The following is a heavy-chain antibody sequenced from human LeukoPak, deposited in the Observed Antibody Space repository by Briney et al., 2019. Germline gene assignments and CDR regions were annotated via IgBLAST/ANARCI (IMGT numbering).Heavy chain of an antibody. CDR1: GGSISSSSYY. V-gene: IGHV4-39*01. J-gene: IGHJ4*02. D-gene: IGHD2-15*01. CDR2: IYYSGST. CDR3: ARQLGYCSGGDCYGYYFDY. Sequence: PSETLSLTCTVSGGSISSSSYYWGWIRQPPGKGLEWIGSIYYSGSTYYNPSLKSRVTISVDTSKNQFSLKLSSVTAADTAVYYCARQLGYCSGGDCYGYYFDYWGQGTLATVSS.